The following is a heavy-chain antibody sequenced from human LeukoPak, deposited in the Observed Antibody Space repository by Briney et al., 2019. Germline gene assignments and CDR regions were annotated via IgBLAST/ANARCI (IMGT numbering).Heavy chain of an antibody. Sequence: SETLSLTCAVYGGSFSGYYWSWIRQPPGKGLEWIGEINHSGSTNYNPSLKSRVTISVDTSKNQFSLKLSSVTAADTAVYYCARPGFNYYGSGSYWARHSGTWFDPWGQGTLVTVSS. J-gene: IGHJ5*02. V-gene: IGHV4-34*01. CDR3: ARPGFNYYGSGSYWARHSGTWFDP. CDR2: INHSGST. CDR1: GGSFSGYY. D-gene: IGHD3-10*01.